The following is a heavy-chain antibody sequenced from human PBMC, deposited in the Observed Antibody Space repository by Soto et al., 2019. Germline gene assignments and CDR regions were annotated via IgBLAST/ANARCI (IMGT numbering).Heavy chain of an antibody. D-gene: IGHD4-17*01. J-gene: IGHJ5*02. CDR2: IYYNGST. CDR1: GGSINNYY. Sequence: SETLSLTCLLSGGSINNYYWSWIRQAPGKGLEWIGYIYYNGSTHYKHNPSLESRVTISVDTSKNQFSLNLSSVTAADTTIYYCARFPAYGAYVGTWGQGTLVTVSS. V-gene: IGHV4-59*08. CDR3: ARFPAYGAYVGT.